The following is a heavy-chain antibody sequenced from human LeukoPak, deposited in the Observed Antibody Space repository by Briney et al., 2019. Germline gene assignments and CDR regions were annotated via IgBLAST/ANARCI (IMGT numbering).Heavy chain of an antibody. Sequence: PGGSLRLSCAASGFTFSSYSMNWVRQAPGKGLEWVSSISSSSSYIYYADSVKGRFTISRDNAKNSLYLQMNSLRAEDTAVYYCAREASKSGWYLRYFDYWGQGTLATVSS. CDR1: GFTFSSYS. CDR3: AREASKSGWYLRYFDY. J-gene: IGHJ4*02. CDR2: ISSSSSYI. V-gene: IGHV3-21*01. D-gene: IGHD6-19*01.